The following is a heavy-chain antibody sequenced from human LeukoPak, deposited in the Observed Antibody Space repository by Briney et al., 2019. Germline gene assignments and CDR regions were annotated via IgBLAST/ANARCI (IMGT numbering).Heavy chain of an antibody. CDR3: TRPRLEEAYCGGDCYSGNWFDP. CDR1: GFTFSGSA. CDR2: IRSKANSYAT. D-gene: IGHD2-21*01. J-gene: IGHJ5*02. V-gene: IGHV3-73*01. Sequence: GGSLKLSCAASGFTFSGSAMHWVRQASGKGLEWVGRIRSKANSYATAYAASVKGRFTISRDDSKNTAYLQMNSLKTEDTAVYYCTRPRLEEAYCGGDCYSGNWFDPWGQGTLVTVSS.